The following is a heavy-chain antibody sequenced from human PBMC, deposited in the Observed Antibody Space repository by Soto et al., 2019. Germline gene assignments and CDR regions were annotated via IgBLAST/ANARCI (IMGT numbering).Heavy chain of an antibody. CDR1: GFTFSDHY. D-gene: IGHD6-13*01. J-gene: IGHJ4*02. Sequence: GGSLRLSCAASGFTFSDHYMDWVRQTPGKGLEWVGRTRNKANSYIPEYAASVKGRFTISRDDSKNSVYLQLNSLKTEDTAVYYCAREQDSSLVNFDCWGQGTLVTVSS. CDR2: TRNKANSYIP. V-gene: IGHV3-72*01. CDR3: AREQDSSLVNFDC.